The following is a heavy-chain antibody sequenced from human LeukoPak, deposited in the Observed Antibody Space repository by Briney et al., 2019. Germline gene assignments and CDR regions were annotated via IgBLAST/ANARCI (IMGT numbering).Heavy chain of an antibody. V-gene: IGHV4-34*01. Sequence: PSETLSLTCAVYGGSFSGYYWSWIRQPPGKGLEWIREINHSGSTNYNPSLKSRVTISVDTSKNQFSLKLSSVTAADTAVYYCARVGRPSDYWGQGTLVTVSS. J-gene: IGHJ4*02. CDR1: GGSFSGYY. CDR2: INHSGST. CDR3: ARVGRPSDY.